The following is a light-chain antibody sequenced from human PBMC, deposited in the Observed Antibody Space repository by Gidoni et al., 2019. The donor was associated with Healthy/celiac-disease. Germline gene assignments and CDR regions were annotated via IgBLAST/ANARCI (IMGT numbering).Light chain of an antibody. V-gene: IGKV3-20*01. CDR2: GAS. CDR1: QSVRSSY. J-gene: IGKJ4*01. Sequence: EIVLTQSPDTLSLSPGERATLSCRASQSVRSSYLAWYQQKPGQAPRLLIYGASSRATDIPDRFSGSGSETDFTLTISRLEPEDFAVYYCQQYGNSPLTFGGGTKVEI. CDR3: QQYGNSPLT.